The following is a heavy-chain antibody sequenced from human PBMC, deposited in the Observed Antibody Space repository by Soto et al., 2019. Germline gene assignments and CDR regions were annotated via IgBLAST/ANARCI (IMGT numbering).Heavy chain of an antibody. V-gene: IGHV3-74*01. CDR1: GFNFRDFW. CDR2: IPSDGRDV. CDR3: TRDDSGLGIDY. D-gene: IGHD1-26*01. J-gene: IGHJ4*02. Sequence: LRLSCEASGFNFRDFWMHWVRQPPGKGPEWVSNIPSDGRDVSYADSVRGRFTISRDDARNTLYLQMSDLRVEDTAIYYCTRDDSGLGIDYWGQGTQVTVSS.